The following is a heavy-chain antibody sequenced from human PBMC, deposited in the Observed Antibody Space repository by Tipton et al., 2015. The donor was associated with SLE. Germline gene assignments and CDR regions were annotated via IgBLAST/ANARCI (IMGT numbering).Heavy chain of an antibody. Sequence: GLVKPSETLSLTCDVDGGSFSGYYWTWIRQAPGKGLEWIGRIYFTGSSNFNPSLRSRVTMSVDGSKNQVSLKMRSVTAADTAVYYCARAGFCSDDECNYWFDPWGQGTLVSVSS. V-gene: IGHV4-4*07. CDR3: ARAGFCSDDECNYWFDP. CDR2: IYFTGSS. J-gene: IGHJ5*02. D-gene: IGHD2-15*01. CDR1: GGSFSGYY.